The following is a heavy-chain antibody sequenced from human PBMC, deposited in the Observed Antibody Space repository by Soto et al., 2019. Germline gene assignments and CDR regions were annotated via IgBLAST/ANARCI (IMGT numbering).Heavy chain of an antibody. V-gene: IGHV4-39*01. CDR3: ASQASPYYYYGMDV. CDR1: GGSISSSSYY. Sequence: SETLSLTCTVSGGSISSSSYYWGWIRQPPGKGLEWIGSIYYSGSTFYNPSLKSRVTISVDTSKNQFSLKLSSVTAADTAVFYCASQASPYYYYGMDVWGQGTTVT. CDR2: IYYSGST. J-gene: IGHJ6*02.